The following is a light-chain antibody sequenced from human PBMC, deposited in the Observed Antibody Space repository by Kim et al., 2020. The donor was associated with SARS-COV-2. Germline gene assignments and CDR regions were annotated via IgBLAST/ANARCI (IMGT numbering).Light chain of an antibody. V-gene: IGLV2-8*01. CDR1: RGDFSSYKY. CDR2: EVT. Sequence: PGQSDATSCSERRGDFSSYKYVSWYQQHPGKSPKLIIYEVTKRPSGVPDRFSGSMSGNTASLTVSGLQAEDEADYYCASHGGYDYVFGTGTKVTVL. J-gene: IGLJ1*01. CDR3: ASHGGYDYV.